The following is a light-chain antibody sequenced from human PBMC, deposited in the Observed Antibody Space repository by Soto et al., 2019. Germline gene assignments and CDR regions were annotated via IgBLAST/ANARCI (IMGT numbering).Light chain of an antibody. Sequence: DIQMTQSPSTLSASVGDRVTITCRASQSINNWLAWYQQKPGKAPKLLIYDASSLESGVPSRFSGSGSGTEFTLTISSLQPDDFATYYCQQYNSYPWTCGQGPKV. CDR2: DAS. J-gene: IGKJ1*01. V-gene: IGKV1-5*01. CDR1: QSINNW. CDR3: QQYNSYPWT.